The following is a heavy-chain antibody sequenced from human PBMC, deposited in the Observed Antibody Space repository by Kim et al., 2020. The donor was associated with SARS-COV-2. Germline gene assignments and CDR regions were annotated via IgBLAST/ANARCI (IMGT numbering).Heavy chain of an antibody. Sequence: GGSLRLSCAASGFTFSSYAMNWVRQAPGKGLEWVSGVSGSGGRTYYADSVKGRFTISRDNSRNTLYMQMNSLRAEDTAVYYCAKDLAAGRSLAATVDYWG. CDR2: VSGSGGRT. CDR1: GFTFSSYA. J-gene: IGHJ4*01. D-gene: IGHD6-13*01. CDR3: AKDLAAGRSLAATVDY. V-gene: IGHV3-23*01.